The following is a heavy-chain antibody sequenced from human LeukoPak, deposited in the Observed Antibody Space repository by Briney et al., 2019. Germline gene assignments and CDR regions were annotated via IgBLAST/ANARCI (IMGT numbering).Heavy chain of an antibody. CDR1: GYTFTSYD. D-gene: IGHD3-10*01. CDR2: MNPNSGNT. V-gene: IGHV1-8*01. CDR3: ARGVWFGELLGY. Sequence: ASVKVSCKASGYTFTSYDINWVQQATGQGLQWMGWMNPNSGNTGYAQKFQGRVTMTRNTSISTAYMELSSLRSEDTAVYYCARGVWFGELLGYWGQGTLVTVSS. J-gene: IGHJ4*02.